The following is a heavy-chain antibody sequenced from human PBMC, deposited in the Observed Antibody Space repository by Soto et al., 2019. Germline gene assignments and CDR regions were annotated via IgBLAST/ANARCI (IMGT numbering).Heavy chain of an antibody. J-gene: IGHJ4*02. Sequence: VVSLRLSCAASGGTCGSYAGSWVRQAPGKGLGWVSAISGSGGSTYYADSVKGRFTISRDNSKNTLYLQMNSLRAEDTAVYYCAKNIRGPRDYWGPGTLVTVSS. CDR1: GGTCGSYA. CDR2: ISGSGGST. D-gene: IGHD3-10*01. V-gene: IGHV3-23*01. CDR3: AKNIRGPRDY.